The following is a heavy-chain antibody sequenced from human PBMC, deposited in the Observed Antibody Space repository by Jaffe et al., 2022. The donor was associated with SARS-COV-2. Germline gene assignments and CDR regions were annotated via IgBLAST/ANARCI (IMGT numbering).Heavy chain of an antibody. CDR2: IYYSGST. D-gene: IGHD3-22*01. CDR3: ASLNKYYYDSSGYYDY. V-gene: IGHV4-59*01. J-gene: IGHJ4*02. Sequence: QVQLQESGPGLVKPSETLSLTCTVSGGSISSYYWSWIRQPPGKGLEWIGYIYYSGSTNYNPSLKSRVTISVDTSKNQFSLKLSSVTAADTAVYYCASLNKYYYDSSGYYDYWGQGTLVTVSS. CDR1: GGSISSYY.